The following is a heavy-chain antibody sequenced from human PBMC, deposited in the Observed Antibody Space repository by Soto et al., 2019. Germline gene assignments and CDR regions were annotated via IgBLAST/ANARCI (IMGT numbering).Heavy chain of an antibody. CDR1: GDTFDTFA. CDR2: IIPIFRTP. CDR3: ARDKGRGQLGGNYYYALDV. J-gene: IGHJ6*02. Sequence: QVQLVQSGAEVLKPGSSVKLSCKTSGDTFDTFAISWVRQAPGQGLEWMGGIIPIFRTPDYTQKFQGRGTXTXDXXTSTAYMELSSLRSEDTAVYYCARDKGRGQLGGNYYYALDVWGQGTTVTVSS. V-gene: IGHV1-69*05. D-gene: IGHD1-1*01.